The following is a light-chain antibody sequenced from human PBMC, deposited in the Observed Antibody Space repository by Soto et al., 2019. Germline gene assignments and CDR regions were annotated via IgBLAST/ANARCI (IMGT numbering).Light chain of an antibody. J-gene: IGKJ1*01. CDR2: GAS. V-gene: IGKV3-15*01. CDR1: QSVSSN. CDR3: QQHNNWPPET. Sequence: EIVMTQSPATLSVSLGERATLSCRASQSVSSNFAWYQQKPGQAPRLLIYGASTMATGIPARFSGSGSGTEFTLTISSLQPEDYAVYYCQQHNNWPPETFGQGTKVEIK.